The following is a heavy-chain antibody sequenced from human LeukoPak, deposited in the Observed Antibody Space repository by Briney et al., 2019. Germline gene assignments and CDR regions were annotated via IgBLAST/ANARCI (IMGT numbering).Heavy chain of an antibody. V-gene: IGHV3-74*01. CDR1: GFTFSTHW. J-gene: IGHJ4*02. CDR3: ARSPRFSIGATGTFDY. Sequence: GGSLRLSCAAAGFTFSTHWMHWVRQAPGKGLVWVSRINSDGSSTRYADSVKGRFTISRDHANNTLYLQMNSLRAEDTAIYYCARSPRFSIGATGTFDYWGQGALVTVSS. D-gene: IGHD6-13*01. CDR2: INSDGSST.